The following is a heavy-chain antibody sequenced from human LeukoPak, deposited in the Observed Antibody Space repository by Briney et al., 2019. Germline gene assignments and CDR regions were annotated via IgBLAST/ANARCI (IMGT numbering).Heavy chain of an antibody. D-gene: IGHD1-14*01. V-gene: IGHV3-21*04. CDR2: ISSSSSYI. Sequence: GGSLRLSCAASGFTFSSYSMNWVRQAPGKGLEWVSSISSSSSYIYYADSVKGRFTISRDNSKNTLYLQMNSLRAEDTAVYYCAKEDRDYFDYWGQGTLVTVSS. CDR1: GFTFSSYS. CDR3: AKEDRDYFDY. J-gene: IGHJ4*02.